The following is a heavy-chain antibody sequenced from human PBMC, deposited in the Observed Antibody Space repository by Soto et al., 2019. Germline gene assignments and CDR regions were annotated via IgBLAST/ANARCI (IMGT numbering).Heavy chain of an antibody. CDR2: INHSGST. CDR3: ARGKLGHYIWGSYRYTDLDY. J-gene: IGHJ4*02. CDR1: GGSFSGYY. V-gene: IGHV4-34*01. D-gene: IGHD3-16*02. Sequence: PSETLSLTCAVYGGSFSGYYWSWIRQPPGKGLELIGEINHSGSTNYNPSLKSRVTISVDTSKNQFSLKLSSVTAADTAVYYCARGKLGHYIWGSYRYTDLDYWGQGTLVTVSS.